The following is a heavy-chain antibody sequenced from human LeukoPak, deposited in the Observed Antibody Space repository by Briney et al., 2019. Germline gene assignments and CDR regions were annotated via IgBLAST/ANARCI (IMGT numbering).Heavy chain of an antibody. CDR1: GGSIRSYY. CDR3: ARGRSSMVRGYYYYYMDV. V-gene: IGHV4-59*01. CDR2: IYYSGST. D-gene: IGHD3-10*01. J-gene: IGHJ6*03. Sequence: PSETLSLTCTVSGGSIRSYYWSWIRQPPGKGLEWIGYIYYSGSTNYNPSLKSRVTISVDTSKNQFSLKLSSVTAADTAAYYCARGRSSMVRGYYYYYMDVWGKGTTVTISS.